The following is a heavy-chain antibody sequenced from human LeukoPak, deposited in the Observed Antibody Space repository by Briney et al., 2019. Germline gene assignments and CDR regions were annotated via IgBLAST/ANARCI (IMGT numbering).Heavy chain of an antibody. V-gene: IGHV3-48*04. Sequence: GGSLRLSCAASGFTFSRYSVNWVRQAPGKGLEWVSYISSSSSTIYYADSVKGRFTISRDNAKNSLYLQMNSLRAEDTAVYYCATQMEYYDFWSGYCYFDYWGQGTLVTVSS. D-gene: IGHD3-3*01. CDR3: ATQMEYYDFWSGYCYFDY. J-gene: IGHJ4*02. CDR1: GFTFSRYS. CDR2: ISSSSSTI.